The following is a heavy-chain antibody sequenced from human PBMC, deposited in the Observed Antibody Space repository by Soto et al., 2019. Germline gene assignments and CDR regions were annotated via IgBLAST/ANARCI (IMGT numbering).Heavy chain of an antibody. V-gene: IGHV1-18*01. CDR1: GYSFTTYG. Sequence: QVQLVQSGPEVRKPGASVEVSCKTSGYSFTTYGISWVRQAPGQGLEWMGWISGYDGHTNYAQKLQGRVTMSTDTSMSTAYMELRSLRSDDTAVYYCGRVGSSSSPIDYWGPGTLVTVSS. D-gene: IGHD6-6*01. CDR2: ISGYDGHT. J-gene: IGHJ4*02. CDR3: GRVGSSSSPIDY.